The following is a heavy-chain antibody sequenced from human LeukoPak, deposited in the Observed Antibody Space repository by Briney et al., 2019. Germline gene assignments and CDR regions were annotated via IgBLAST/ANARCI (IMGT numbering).Heavy chain of an antibody. Sequence: SETLSLTCAVYGGSFSGYYWSWIRQPPGKGLEWIGEINHSGSTNYNPSLKSRVTISVDTSKNQFSLKLSSVTAADTAVYYCAGSPPDSNSLDYWGQGTLVTVSS. V-gene: IGHV4-34*01. CDR1: GGSFSGYY. D-gene: IGHD4-11*01. J-gene: IGHJ4*02. CDR2: INHSGST. CDR3: AGSPPDSNSLDY.